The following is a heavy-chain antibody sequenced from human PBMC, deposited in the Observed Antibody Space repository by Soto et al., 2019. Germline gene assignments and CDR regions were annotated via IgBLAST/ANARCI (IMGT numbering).Heavy chain of an antibody. D-gene: IGHD3-22*01. CDR3: ARESNGYHDY. V-gene: IGHV3-33*01. Sequence: SLRLSCTASGVTFSGYYLHWVRQPPGKGLEWVGLIWNDGSKKYYADSVAGRFNISRDNSKNTLHLQMNSLRVEDTAVYFGARESNGYHDYWGQGTLVTVSS. CDR2: IWNDGSKK. CDR1: GVTFSGYY. J-gene: IGHJ4*02.